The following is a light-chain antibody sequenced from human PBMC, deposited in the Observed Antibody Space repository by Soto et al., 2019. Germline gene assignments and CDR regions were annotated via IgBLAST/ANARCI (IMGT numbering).Light chain of an antibody. Sequence: VVTQSPSTLSVSPGERATLSCRASQTVRDNLGWYQQKPGQPPRLLIYGATTRATGIPARFSGSGSGTEFTLTISSLQSEDFAVYYCQQYNNWPLTFGGGTKVDIK. J-gene: IGKJ4*01. CDR3: QQYNNWPLT. CDR1: QTVRDN. V-gene: IGKV3D-15*01. CDR2: GAT.